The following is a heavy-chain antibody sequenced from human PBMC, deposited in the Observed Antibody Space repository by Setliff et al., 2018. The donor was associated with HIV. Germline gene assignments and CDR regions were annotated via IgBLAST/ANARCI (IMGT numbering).Heavy chain of an antibody. V-gene: IGHV4-4*02. CDR1: GGSISSSNW. CDR2: IYHSGST. D-gene: IGHD4-4*01. CDR3: ARAYDYSNYFHYYMDV. J-gene: IGHJ6*03. Sequence: SETLSLTCAVSGGSISSSNWWSWVRRPPGKGLEWIGEIYHSGSTNYNPSLKSRVTISVDTSKNQFSLKLTSLTAADTAVYYCARAYDYSNYFHYYMDVWGKGTTVTVSS.